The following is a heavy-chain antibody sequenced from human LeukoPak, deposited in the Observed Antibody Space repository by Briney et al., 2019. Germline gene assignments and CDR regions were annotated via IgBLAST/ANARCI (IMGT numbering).Heavy chain of an antibody. V-gene: IGHV3-30-3*01. CDR2: ISYDGSNK. J-gene: IGHJ4*02. Sequence: QPGGSLRLSCAASGFTFSSYAIHWVRQAPGKGLEWVAVISYDGSNKYYADSVKGRFTISRDNSKNTLYLQMNSLRAEDTAVYYCARDIPDTPVVGFDYWGQGTLVTVSS. D-gene: IGHD1-14*01. CDR1: GFTFSSYA. CDR3: ARDIPDTPVVGFDY.